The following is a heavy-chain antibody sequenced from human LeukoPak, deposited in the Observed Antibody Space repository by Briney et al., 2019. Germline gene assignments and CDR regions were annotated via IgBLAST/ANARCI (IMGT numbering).Heavy chain of an antibody. CDR1: GFTFSNYA. V-gene: IGHV3-23*01. CDR3: AKGLLRYCTNGVCYNDYYYMDV. D-gene: IGHD2-8*01. CDR2: ISGSGGST. Sequence: GGSLRLSCATSGFTFSNYAMNWVRQAPGKGLEWVSGISGSGGSTYYADSVRGRFTISRDNSKNTLYLQMNSLRAEDTAVYYCAKGLLRYCTNGVCYNDYYYMDVWGKGTTVTVSS. J-gene: IGHJ6*03.